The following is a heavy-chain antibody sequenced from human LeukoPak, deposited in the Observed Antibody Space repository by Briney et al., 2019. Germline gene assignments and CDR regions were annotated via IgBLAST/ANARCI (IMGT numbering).Heavy chain of an antibody. CDR1: GXXFXXXX. CDR3: AKDYRIGYSAHFDY. V-gene: IGHV3-23*01. Sequence: SLRLSCVGSGXXFXXXXMSXVXQAPXKGXXFXXGIYENGGTTYYADSVKGRFSISRDNSKNTLYLQMDSLRGEDTAVYYCAKDYRIGYSAHFDYWGQGALVTVSS. CDR2: IYENGGTT. D-gene: IGHD2-21*01. J-gene: IGHJ4*02.